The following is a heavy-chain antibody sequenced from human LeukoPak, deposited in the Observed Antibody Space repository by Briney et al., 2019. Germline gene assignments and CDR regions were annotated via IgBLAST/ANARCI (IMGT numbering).Heavy chain of an antibody. CDR1: GGSISSGSYY. J-gene: IGHJ4*02. CDR2: IYTSGST. V-gene: IGHV4-61*02. D-gene: IGHD3-3*01. Sequence: SETLSLTCTVSGGSISSGSYYWRWIRQPAGKGLEWIGRIYTSGSTNYNPSLKSRVTISVDTSKNQFSLKLSSVTAADTAVYYCARGGFGAKGLFDYWGQGTLVTVCS. CDR3: ARGGFGAKGLFDY.